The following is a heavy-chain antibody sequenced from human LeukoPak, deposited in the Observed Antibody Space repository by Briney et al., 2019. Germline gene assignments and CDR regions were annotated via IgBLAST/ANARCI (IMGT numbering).Heavy chain of an antibody. J-gene: IGHJ4*02. Sequence: LSLTCTVSGGSISTYYWSWIRQPPGKGLEWVGRSRNKGHRYSTEYAASVKGRFTISRDDSKNSLYLQMNSLKTEDTAVYYCVRGHDSFDYWGQGTLVTVSS. V-gene: IGHV3-72*01. D-gene: IGHD3-3*01. CDR3: VRGHDSFDY. CDR2: SRNKGHRYST. CDR1: GGSISTYY.